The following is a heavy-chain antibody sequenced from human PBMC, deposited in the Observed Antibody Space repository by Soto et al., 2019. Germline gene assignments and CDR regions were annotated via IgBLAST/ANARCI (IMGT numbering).Heavy chain of an antibody. CDR3: ARDSWYFDY. CDR2: TYYRSKWYN. J-gene: IGHJ4*02. Sequence: SHTLSLTCAISGDSVSSNNAAWNWIRQSPSRGLEWLGRTYYRSKWYNDYAVSVKSRITXXXDXXXNXFXXXLXSVTPEDTAVYYCARDSWYFDYWGQGILVTVSS. D-gene: IGHD2-15*01. V-gene: IGHV6-1*01. CDR1: GDSVSSNNAA.